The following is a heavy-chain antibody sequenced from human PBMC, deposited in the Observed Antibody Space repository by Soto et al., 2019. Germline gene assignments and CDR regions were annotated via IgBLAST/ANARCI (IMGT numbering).Heavy chain of an antibody. CDR3: ARDASVGELLSYSSNWYFDF. CDR1: GYTFTSYG. V-gene: IGHV1-18*01. CDR2: ISAYNGNT. D-gene: IGHD3-10*01. J-gene: IGHJ2*01. Sequence: ASVKVSCKASGYTFTSYGISWVRQAPGQGLEWMGWISAYNGNTNYAQKLQGRVTMTTDTSTSTAYMELSSLRSEDTAVYYCARDASVGELLSYSSNWYFDFWGRGTLVTVSS.